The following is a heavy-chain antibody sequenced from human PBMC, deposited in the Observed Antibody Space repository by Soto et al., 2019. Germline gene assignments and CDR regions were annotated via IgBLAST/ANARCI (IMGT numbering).Heavy chain of an antibody. V-gene: IGHV4-39*07. D-gene: IGHD1-26*01. J-gene: IGHJ5*02. CDR3: ARGDPYNWFDP. CDR2: IYYSGTS. Sequence: SETLSLTCTVSGGFIRGSDYYWGWIRQPPGKGLEWIGNIYYSGTSYSYPSLKGRVTMSVDTSKNQFSLKLSSVTAADTAVYYCARGDPYNWFDPWGQGTLVTVSS. CDR1: GGFIRGSDYY.